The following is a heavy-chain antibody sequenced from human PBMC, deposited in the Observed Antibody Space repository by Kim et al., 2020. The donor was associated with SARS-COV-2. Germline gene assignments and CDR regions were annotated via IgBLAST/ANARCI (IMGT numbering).Heavy chain of an antibody. D-gene: IGHD3-10*01. V-gene: IGHV3-30*18. CDR2: ITCSGRAK. J-gene: IGHJ6*02. CDR1: GFNFSSYG. CDR3: AKGLIRGVWSFDYYYYGMDV. Sequence: GGSLRLSCVASGFNFSSYGMHWVRQAPGKGLEWVAFITCSGRAKYYGDSVKGRFTISRENSKKTLYLQVNSLRAEDTAVYYCAKGLIRGVWSFDYYYYGMDVWGQGTTVTVSS.